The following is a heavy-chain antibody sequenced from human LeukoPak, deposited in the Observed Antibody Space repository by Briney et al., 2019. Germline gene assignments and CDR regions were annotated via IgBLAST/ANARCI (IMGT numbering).Heavy chain of an antibody. D-gene: IGHD3-3*01. V-gene: IGHV1-2*06. CDR3: AREGDYDFWSGYLYYMDV. CDR2: INPNSGGT. CDR1: GYTFTGYY. J-gene: IGHJ6*03. Sequence: ASVKVSCKASGYTFTGYYMHWVRQAPGQGLEWMGRINPNSGGTNYAQKFQGRVTMTRDTSISTAYMELSRLRSDDTAVYYCAREGDYDFWSGYLYYMDVWGKGTTVTVSS.